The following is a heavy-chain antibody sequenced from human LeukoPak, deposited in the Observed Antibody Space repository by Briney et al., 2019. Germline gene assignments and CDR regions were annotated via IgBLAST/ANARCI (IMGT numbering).Heavy chain of an antibody. J-gene: IGHJ3*02. CDR3: AKYSSNWYAFDI. CDR2: ISYDGSNK. V-gene: IGHV3-30*18. CDR1: GFTFSSYG. D-gene: IGHD6-13*01. Sequence: GGSLRLSCAASGFTFSSYGMHWVRQAPGKGLEWVAVISYDGSNKYYADSVKGRFTISRDNSKNTLYLQMNSLRAEDTAVYYCAKYSSNWYAFDIWGQGTMVTVSS.